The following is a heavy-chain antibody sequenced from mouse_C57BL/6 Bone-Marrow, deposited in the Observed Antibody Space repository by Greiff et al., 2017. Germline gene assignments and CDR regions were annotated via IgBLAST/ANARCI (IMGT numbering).Heavy chain of an antibody. CDR1: GYTFTDYY. Sequence: VQLQQSGPVLVKPGASVKMSCKASGYTFTDYYMNWVKQSHGKSLEWIGVINPYNGGTSYNQKFKGKATLTVDKSSSTAYMELKSLTSEDSAVYYCARGGTSEAMDYWGQGTSVTVSS. J-gene: IGHJ4*01. CDR2: INPYNGGT. V-gene: IGHV1-19*01. D-gene: IGHD3-3*01. CDR3: ARGGTSEAMDY.